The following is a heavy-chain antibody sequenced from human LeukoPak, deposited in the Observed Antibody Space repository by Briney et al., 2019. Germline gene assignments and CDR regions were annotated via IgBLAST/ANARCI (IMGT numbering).Heavy chain of an antibody. Sequence: GRSLRLSCAASGFTFSSYGMHWVRQAPGKGLEWVAVIWYDGSNKYYADSVKGRFTISRDNSKNTLYLQMNSLRAEDTAVYYCAKQFGGHYYYYIDVWGKGTTVTVSS. CDR1: GFTFSSYG. D-gene: IGHD3-10*01. CDR2: IWYDGSNK. V-gene: IGHV3-33*06. CDR3: AKQFGGHYYYYIDV. J-gene: IGHJ6*03.